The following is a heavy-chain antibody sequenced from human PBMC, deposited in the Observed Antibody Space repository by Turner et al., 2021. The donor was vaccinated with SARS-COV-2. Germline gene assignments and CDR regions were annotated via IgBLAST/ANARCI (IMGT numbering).Heavy chain of an antibody. CDR2: SDSGSSR. CDR1: GLTVSSNY. D-gene: IGHD3-3*01. CDR3: ARGVMEVGGMDV. Sequence: EVQLVESGGVLIQPGGSLRLSCPASGLTVSSNYMSWVRQAAWKGMEWVSVSDSGSSRYYADYVKGRFTISSDNSKNTLYLQMNRMKAEDTAVYYCARGVMEVGGMDVWGQGTTVTVSS. J-gene: IGHJ6*02. V-gene: IGHV3-53*01.